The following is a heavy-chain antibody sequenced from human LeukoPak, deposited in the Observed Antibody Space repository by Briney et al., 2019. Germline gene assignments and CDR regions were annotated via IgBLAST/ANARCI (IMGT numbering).Heavy chain of an antibody. Sequence: ASVKVSCKASGGTFSSYAISWVRQAPGQGLEWMGGIIPIFGTANYAQKFQGRVTITADKSTSTAYMELSSLRSEDTAVYYCARDPTNYYDSSGIWGQGTLVTVSS. V-gene: IGHV1-69*06. CDR2: IIPIFGTA. CDR1: GGTFSSYA. J-gene: IGHJ4*02. CDR3: ARDPTNYYDSSGI. D-gene: IGHD3-22*01.